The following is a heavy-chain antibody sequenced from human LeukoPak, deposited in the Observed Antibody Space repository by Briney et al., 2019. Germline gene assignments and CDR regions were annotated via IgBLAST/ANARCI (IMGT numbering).Heavy chain of an antibody. Sequence: PSETLSLTCSISGGSISGHFWTWIRQPPGKGLEWIGYIYYSGSASYSPSLKGRVTFSVDSSKNQFSLKVASVTAADTAVYYCAKTAQCSGATCNPFDFWGQGTLVTVSS. D-gene: IGHD2-15*01. CDR1: GGSISGHF. J-gene: IGHJ4*02. V-gene: IGHV4-59*08. CDR3: AKTAQCSGATCNPFDF. CDR2: IYYSGSA.